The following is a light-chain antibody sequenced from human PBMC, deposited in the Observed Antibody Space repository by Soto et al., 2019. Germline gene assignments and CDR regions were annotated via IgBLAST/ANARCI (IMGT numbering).Light chain of an antibody. J-gene: IGKJ2*01. CDR3: EQYTNWPYT. Sequence: EIVMMQSPATLSVSPGERASLSCRASQSVGSNLAWYQRTAGQAPRLLIYGASTKATGIPARFSGSGSGTSFSLTTASLPFNDFEVYSCEQYTNWPYTFGQGTKLVIK. CDR1: QSVGSN. V-gene: IGKV3-15*01. CDR2: GAS.